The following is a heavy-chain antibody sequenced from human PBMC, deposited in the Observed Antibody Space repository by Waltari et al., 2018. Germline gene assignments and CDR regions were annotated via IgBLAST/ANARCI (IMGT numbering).Heavy chain of an antibody. Sequence: QLQLQESGPGLVKPSETLSLPCTVSGGSISSSSYYWGWIRQPPGKGLEWIGSIYYSGSTYYNPSLKSRVTISVDTSKNQFSLKLSSVTAADTAVYYCARDQGSSWVYYYYYGMDVWGQGTTVTVSS. CDR1: GGSISSSSYY. CDR3: ARDQGSSWVYYYYYGMDV. D-gene: IGHD6-13*01. CDR2: IYYSGST. V-gene: IGHV4-39*07. J-gene: IGHJ6*02.